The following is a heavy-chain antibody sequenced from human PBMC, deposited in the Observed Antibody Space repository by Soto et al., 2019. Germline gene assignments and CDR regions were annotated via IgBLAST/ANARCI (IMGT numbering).Heavy chain of an antibody. CDR3: ARSGMVATFDY. D-gene: IGHD5-12*01. CDR2: IYYSGST. V-gene: IGHV4-39*01. CDR1: GGSISSSSYY. Sequence: SETLSLTCTVSGGSISSSSYYWGWIRQPPGKGLEWIGSIYYSGSTYYNPSLKSRVTISVDTSKNQFSLKLSAVTAADTAVYYCARSGMVATFDYWGQGTLATVSS. J-gene: IGHJ4*02.